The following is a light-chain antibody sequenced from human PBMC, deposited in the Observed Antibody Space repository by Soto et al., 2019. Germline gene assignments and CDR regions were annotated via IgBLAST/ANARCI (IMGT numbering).Light chain of an antibody. CDR3: QQRSSWQVT. CDR2: DAS. V-gene: IGKV3D-11*02. CDR1: QSINTY. Sequence: ENVLTQSPATLSLSPVEVATVSFMASQSINTYLAWYQQKPGQAPRLLIYDASKRATGIPARFSGSGSGTNFTLTISSLEPEDFAVYYCQQRSSWQVTFGQGTRLEI. J-gene: IGKJ5*01.